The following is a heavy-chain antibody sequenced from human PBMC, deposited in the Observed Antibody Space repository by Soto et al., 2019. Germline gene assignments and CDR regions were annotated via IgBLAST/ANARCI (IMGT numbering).Heavy chain of an antibody. CDR2: IYYSGTT. J-gene: IGHJ4*02. D-gene: IGHD2-15*01. CDR1: GGSISSAGYY. Sequence: QVQLQESGPGLVKPSQTLSLTCTVSGGSISSAGYYWSWIRQHPGKGLEWIGYIYYSGTTYYNPSLKSRVTISVDTSKNHFSLRLSSVTAADTAVYYCAREYCSGGSCYSDYWGQGTLVTVSS. CDR3: AREYCSGGSCYSDY. V-gene: IGHV4-31*03.